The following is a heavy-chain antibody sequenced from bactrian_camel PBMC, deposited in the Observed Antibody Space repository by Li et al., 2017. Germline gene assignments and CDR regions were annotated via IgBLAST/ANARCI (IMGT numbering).Heavy chain of an antibody. J-gene: IGHJ4*01. CDR3: ALSQRRWSFCTSHLPDFTN. CDR1: RYIFSRCG. Sequence: HVQLVESGGGSVQAGGSLRLSCTASRYIFSRCGMGWYRQAPGKEDEHELVSTITTDGTTRYVDSVRGRFTISQDNAKNTVDLQMSSLKPEDTAMYYCALSQRRWSFCTSHLPDFTNWGPGTQVTV. V-gene: IGHV3S53*01. CDR2: ITTDGTT. D-gene: IGHD2*01.